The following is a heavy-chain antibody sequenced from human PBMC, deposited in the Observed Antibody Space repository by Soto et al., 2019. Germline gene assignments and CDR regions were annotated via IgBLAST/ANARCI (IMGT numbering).Heavy chain of an antibody. CDR3: ARGRTVRDHDDFDL. V-gene: IGHV3-30-3*01. J-gene: IGHJ4*02. CDR2: MSYDGNSK. Sequence: QVQLVESGGGVVQPGRSLRLSCAASGFTFSSYSMHWVRQAPGKGLSWVAAMSYDGNSKYFADSVKGRFTISRDNSKNTLSLQMNSMGAEDSAVYYCARGRTVRDHDDFDLWGQGTLVIVSS. D-gene: IGHD2-21*01. CDR1: GFTFSSYS.